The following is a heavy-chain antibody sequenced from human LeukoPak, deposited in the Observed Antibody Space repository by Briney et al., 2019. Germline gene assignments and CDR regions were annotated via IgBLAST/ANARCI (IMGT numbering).Heavy chain of an antibody. CDR1: GYTFTSYG. CDR2: ISAYNGNT. D-gene: IGHD6-13*01. Sequence: GASVKVSCKASGYTFTSYGISWVRQAPGQGLEWMGWISAYNGNTNYAQKLQGRVTMTTDTSTSTAYMELRSLRSDDAAVYYCARDRGYSSSWYVIGIGYWGQGTLVTVSS. J-gene: IGHJ4*02. V-gene: IGHV1-18*01. CDR3: ARDRGYSSSWYVIGIGY.